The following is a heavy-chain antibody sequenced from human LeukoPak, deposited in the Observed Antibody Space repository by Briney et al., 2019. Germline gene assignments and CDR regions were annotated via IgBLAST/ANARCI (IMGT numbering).Heavy chain of an antibody. V-gene: IGHV4-59*01. CDR3: ARGLLVGSTGYYFDF. Sequence: SETLSLTCTVSGGSISGYYWTWIRQPPGKGLEWVGYIYYTGDTNSRPSLKSRLTLSLDTSKRQFSLELSSVIAADTAVYVRARGLLVGSTGYYFDFWGQGTPVTVSS. J-gene: IGHJ4*02. CDR1: GGSISGYY. D-gene: IGHD2-8*02. CDR2: IYYTGDT.